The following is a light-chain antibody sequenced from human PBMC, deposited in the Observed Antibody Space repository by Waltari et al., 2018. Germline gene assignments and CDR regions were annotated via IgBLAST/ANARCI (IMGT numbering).Light chain of an antibody. Sequence: DIQMTQSPSTLSASVGDRVTITCRASQTISSWLAWYQQKPGKAPNLLIYEASSLESGVPSMFSGRGSGTEFTLTISSLQPDDFATYYCQRYNSNFPTFGQGTKVEIK. V-gene: IGKV1-5*03. CDR2: EAS. J-gene: IGKJ1*01. CDR3: QRYNSNFPT. CDR1: QTISSW.